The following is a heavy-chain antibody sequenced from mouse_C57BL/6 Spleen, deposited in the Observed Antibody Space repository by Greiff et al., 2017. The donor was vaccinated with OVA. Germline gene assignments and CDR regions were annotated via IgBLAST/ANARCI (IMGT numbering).Heavy chain of an antibody. CDR1: GYTFTSYW. CDR3: ARAYGSSFYYFDY. V-gene: IGHV1-72*01. D-gene: IGHD1-1*01. CDR2: IDPNSGGT. J-gene: IGHJ2*01. Sequence: VQLQQPGAELVKPGASVKLSCKASGYTFTSYWMHWVKQRPGRGLEWIGRIDPNSGGTKYNEKFKSKATLTVDKPSSTAYMPLSSLTSEDSAVYYCARAYGSSFYYFDYWGQGTTLTVSS.